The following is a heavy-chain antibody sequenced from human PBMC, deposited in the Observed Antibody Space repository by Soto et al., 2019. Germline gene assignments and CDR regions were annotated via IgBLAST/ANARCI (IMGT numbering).Heavy chain of an antibody. J-gene: IGHJ5*02. Sequence: PGGSLRLSCAASGFTLSSFALSWVRQAPGKGLEWISTIRGSGDRTYYADSVKGRFTVSRDNSKGTLSLEMDILSADDSAVYYCARGLTVTAWGWLDLWGQGTLVTVSS. CDR3: ARGLTVTAWGWLDL. V-gene: IGHV3-23*01. CDR2: IRGSGDRT. CDR1: GFTLSSFA. D-gene: IGHD2-21*02.